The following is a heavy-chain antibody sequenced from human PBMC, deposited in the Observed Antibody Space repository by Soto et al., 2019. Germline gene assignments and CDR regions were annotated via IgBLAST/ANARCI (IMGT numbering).Heavy chain of an antibody. Sequence: SQTLSLTCAIPGDSVSSNSAGWHWIRQSTSRGLEWLGRTYYRSKWYNDYAVSVKSRITINPDTSKNQFSLQLNSVTPEDTAVYYCARTTGTTGAFDIWGQGTMVTVS. V-gene: IGHV6-1*01. CDR2: TYYRSKWYN. CDR1: GDSVSSNSAG. CDR3: ARTTGTTGAFDI. D-gene: IGHD1-1*01. J-gene: IGHJ3*02.